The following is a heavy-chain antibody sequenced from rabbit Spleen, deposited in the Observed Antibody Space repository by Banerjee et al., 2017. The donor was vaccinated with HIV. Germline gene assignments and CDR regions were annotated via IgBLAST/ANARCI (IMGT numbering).Heavy chain of an antibody. CDR1: GVSFSGSSY. CDR2: IETGSSGFT. CDR3: ARDTGSSFSSYGMDL. J-gene: IGHJ6*01. V-gene: IGHV1S40*01. D-gene: IGHD8-1*01. Sequence: QSLEESGGALVKPGASLTLTCAASGVSFSGSSYMCWVRQAPGKGLEWIACIETGSSGFTYSATWAKGRFTISKTSSTTVTLQMTSLTAADTATYFCARDTGSSFSSYGMDLWGPGNLVTVS.